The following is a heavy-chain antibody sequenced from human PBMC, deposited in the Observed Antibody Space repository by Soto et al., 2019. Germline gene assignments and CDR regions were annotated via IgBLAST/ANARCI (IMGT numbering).Heavy chain of an antibody. J-gene: IGHJ5*02. CDR1: GASISSADYF. CDR2: IYYSGNI. Sequence: QVQLQESGPGLVKPSQTLSLTCTVSGASISSADYFWSWIRQPPGQGLEWIGYIYYSGNIFYNPSLESRVTISVDTSKNQFSLKLTSVTAADTAVYYCARQRTVYFARPGDWIDPWGQGTLVTVSS. D-gene: IGHD3-9*01. V-gene: IGHV4-30-4*01. CDR3: ARQRTVYFARPGDWIDP.